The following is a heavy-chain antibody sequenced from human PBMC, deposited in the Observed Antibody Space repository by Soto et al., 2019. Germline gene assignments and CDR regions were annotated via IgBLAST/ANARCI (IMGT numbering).Heavy chain of an antibody. J-gene: IGHJ6*02. CDR2: IYPGDSDT. CDR1: GYSFTSYW. Sequence: GESLKISCKGSGYSFTSYWIGWVRQMPGKGLEWMGIIYPGDSDTRYSPSFQGQVTISADKSISTAYLQWSSLKASDTAMYYCARHSYDILTGYYYYYYGMDVWGQGTTVTVSS. V-gene: IGHV5-51*01. CDR3: ARHSYDILTGYYYYYYGMDV. D-gene: IGHD3-9*01.